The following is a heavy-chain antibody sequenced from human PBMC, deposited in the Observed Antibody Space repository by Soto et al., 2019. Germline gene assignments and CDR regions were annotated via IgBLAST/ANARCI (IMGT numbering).Heavy chain of an antibody. J-gene: IGHJ4*02. Sequence: VHLVESGGGVVQPGRSLRLSCAASGFTFSNYAMHWVRQAPGKGLEWLAVISDDGNKEQLADSVKGRFTISRDNSKNKLYLQINSIRDEDTAFYQCVASALSFDYWGQGTLVTFSS. CDR3: VASALSFDY. D-gene: IGHD3-16*02. CDR1: GFTFSNYA. V-gene: IGHV3-30-3*01. CDR2: ISDDGNKE.